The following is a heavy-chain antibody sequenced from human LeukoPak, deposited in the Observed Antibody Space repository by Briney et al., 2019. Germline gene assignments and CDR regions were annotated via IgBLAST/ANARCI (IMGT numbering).Heavy chain of an antibody. J-gene: IGHJ3*02. Sequence: SVKVSCKASGGTFSSYAISWVRQAPGQGLEWMGRIIPILGIANYAQKFQGRVTITADKSTSTAYMELSSLRSEDTAVYYCASRKRVYCGGDCYDAFDIWGQGTMVTVSS. CDR1: GGTFSSYA. CDR3: ASRKRVYCGGDCYDAFDI. CDR2: IIPILGIA. V-gene: IGHV1-69*04. D-gene: IGHD2-21*02.